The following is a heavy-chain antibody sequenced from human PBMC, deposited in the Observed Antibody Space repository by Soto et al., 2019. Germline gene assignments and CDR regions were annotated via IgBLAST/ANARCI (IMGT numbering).Heavy chain of an antibody. CDR2: ISSSSSTI. D-gene: IGHD2-2*01. Sequence: GGSLRLSCAASGFTFSSYSMNWVRQAPGKGLEWVSYISSSSSTIYYADSVKGRFTISRDNAKNSLYLQMNSLRAEDTAVYYCVRDVAPPRGQNQGPIDAFDIWAQGTMVTVSS. J-gene: IGHJ3*02. CDR3: VRDVAPPRGQNQGPIDAFDI. V-gene: IGHV3-48*01. CDR1: GFTFSSYS.